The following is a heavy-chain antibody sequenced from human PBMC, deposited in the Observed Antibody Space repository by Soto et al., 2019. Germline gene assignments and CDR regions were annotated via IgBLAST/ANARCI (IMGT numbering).Heavy chain of an antibody. CDR1: SVSNAW. J-gene: IGHJ4*02. Sequence: SVSNAWMNWVRQAPGKGLEGVGRIKSKTDGGTTDYAAPVKGRFTISRDDSKNTLYLQMNSLKTEDTAVYYCTTQVVTAPPGMDYWGQGTLVTVSS. D-gene: IGHD2-21*02. CDR2: IKSKTDGGTT. V-gene: IGHV3-15*07. CDR3: TTQVVTAPPGMDY.